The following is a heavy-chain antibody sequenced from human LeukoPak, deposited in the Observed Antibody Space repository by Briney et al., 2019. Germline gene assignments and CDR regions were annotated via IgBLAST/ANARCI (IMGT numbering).Heavy chain of an antibody. CDR2: IYPGDSDT. Sequence: GESLKISCKGSGYSFTSYWIGWVRQMPGKGLEWMGIIYPGDSDTRYSPSFQGQVTISADKSISTAYLQWSSLKASDIAMYYCARHYCSGGSCYYYFDYWGQGTLVTVSS. J-gene: IGHJ4*02. CDR3: ARHYCSGGSCYYYFDY. D-gene: IGHD2-15*01. CDR1: GYSFTSYW. V-gene: IGHV5-51*01.